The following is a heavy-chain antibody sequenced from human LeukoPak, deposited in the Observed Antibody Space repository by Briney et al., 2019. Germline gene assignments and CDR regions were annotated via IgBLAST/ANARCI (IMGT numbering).Heavy chain of an antibody. CDR3: ARRSSGYDILTGYYTLEYYFDY. J-gene: IGHJ4*02. CDR2: TNHSGGT. CDR1: GGSFSGYY. Sequence: SETLSLTCAVYGGSFSGYYWTWIRQSPGKGLEWIGETNHSGGTNHNPSLKSRVTISVDKSKSQFSLKLSSVTAADTAVYYCARRSSGYDILTGYYTLEYYFDYWGQGTLVTVSS. D-gene: IGHD3-9*01. V-gene: IGHV4-34*01.